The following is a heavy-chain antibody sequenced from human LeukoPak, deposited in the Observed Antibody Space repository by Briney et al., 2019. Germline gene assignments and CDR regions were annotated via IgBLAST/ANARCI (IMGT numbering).Heavy chain of an antibody. CDR1: GGSISSYY. D-gene: IGHD1-1*01. V-gene: IGHV4-4*07. J-gene: IGHJ6*03. Sequence: KTSETLSLTCTVSGGSISSYYWNWIRQPAGKGLEWIGRISTSGSTVYNPSLKSRVTMSLATSKNQFSLRLTSVTAADTAVYYCTSSKLEPIYYYYYYYMDVWGKGTTVTVSS. CDR3: TSSKLEPIYYYYYYYMDV. CDR2: ISTSGST.